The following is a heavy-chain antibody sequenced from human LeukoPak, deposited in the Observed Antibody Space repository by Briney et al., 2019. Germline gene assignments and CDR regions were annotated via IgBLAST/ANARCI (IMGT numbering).Heavy chain of an antibody. CDR2: INSDGSEG. J-gene: IGHJ3*01. CDR1: GFTFSGFW. V-gene: IGHV3-7*03. Sequence: GGSLGLSRAVSGFTFSGFWMSWSRQAPGKGPEWVASINSDGSEGYYADVVKGRFTISRDNAKNSLYLQINSLRAEDTAVYYCARSSYSSSSSVWGQGTMVTVSS. CDR3: ARSSYSSSSSV. D-gene: IGHD6-6*01.